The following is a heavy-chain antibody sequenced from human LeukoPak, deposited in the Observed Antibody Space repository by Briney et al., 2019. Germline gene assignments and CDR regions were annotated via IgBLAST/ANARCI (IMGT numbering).Heavy chain of an antibody. CDR2: VSGSGGST. D-gene: IGHD2-8*01. J-gene: IGHJ4*02. CDR1: GFTFSGYA. CDR3: AKGVKGVRAYYFDY. Sequence: PGGSLRLSCAASGFTFSGYAMSWVRQAPGKGLEWVSGVSGSGGSTYYADSVKGRFTISRDSSKTTLYLQMNSLRVEDTAVYYCAKGVKGVRAYYFDYWGQGTLVTVSS. V-gene: IGHV3-23*01.